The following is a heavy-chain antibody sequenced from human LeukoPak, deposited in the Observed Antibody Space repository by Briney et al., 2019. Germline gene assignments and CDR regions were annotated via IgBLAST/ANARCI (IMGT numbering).Heavy chain of an antibody. CDR2: ISSSSSYI. D-gene: IGHD3-3*01. CDR3: ARDKNYDFWSGSGNWFDP. CDR1: GFTSSSYS. J-gene: IGHJ5*02. V-gene: IGHV3-21*01. Sequence: GGSLRLSCAASGFTSSSYSMNWVRQAPGKGLEWVSSISSSSSYIYYADSVKGRFTISRDNAKNSLYLQMNSLRAEDTAVYYCARDKNYDFWSGSGNWFDPWGQGTLVTVSS.